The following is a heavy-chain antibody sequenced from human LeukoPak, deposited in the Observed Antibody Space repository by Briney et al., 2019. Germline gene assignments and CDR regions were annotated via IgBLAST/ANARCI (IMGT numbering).Heavy chain of an antibody. CDR1: GFTFSSYN. Sequence: GGSLRLSCAASGFTFSSYNMNWVRQAPGKGLEWVASIKPDGSEKYYLDSVKGRFTISRDNARDSLYLQMNSLRGDDTSVYFCARDASALYWGRGTLVTVSS. CDR3: ARDASALY. V-gene: IGHV3-7*01. CDR2: IKPDGSEK. J-gene: IGHJ4*02. D-gene: IGHD6-19*01.